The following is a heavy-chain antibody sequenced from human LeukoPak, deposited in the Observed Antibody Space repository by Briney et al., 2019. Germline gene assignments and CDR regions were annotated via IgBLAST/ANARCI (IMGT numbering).Heavy chain of an antibody. D-gene: IGHD1-26*01. CDR3: ARVLVGATTSWYFDL. J-gene: IGHJ2*01. CDR1: GGSISSYY. V-gene: IGHV4-59*01. Sequence: PSETLSLTCTVSGGSISSYYWSWIRQPPGKGLEWIGYIYYSGSTNYNPSLKSRVTISVDTSKNQFSLKLSSVTAADTAVYYCARVLVGATTSWYFDLWGRGTLVTVSS. CDR2: IYYSGST.